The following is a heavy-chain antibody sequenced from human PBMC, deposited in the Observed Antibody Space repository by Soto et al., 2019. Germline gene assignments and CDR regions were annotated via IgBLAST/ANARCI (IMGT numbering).Heavy chain of an antibody. D-gene: IGHD3-9*01. CDR2: ISGSGGAI. V-gene: IGHV3-23*01. CDR3: GKLRTGYALYYFDF. J-gene: IGHJ4*02. CDR1: GFTFSEYG. Sequence: EVQLLESGGGLVQPGGSLRLSCAASGFTFSEYGMAWVRQAPGKGLEWISGISGSGGAIYYADSVQGRFTISKDFSKNTLYLQMSGLRAEDTAVYYCGKLRTGYALYYFDFWGQGAVVTVSS.